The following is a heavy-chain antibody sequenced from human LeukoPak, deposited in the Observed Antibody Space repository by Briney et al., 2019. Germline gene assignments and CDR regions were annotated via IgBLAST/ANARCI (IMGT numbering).Heavy chain of an antibody. D-gene: IGHD5-18*01. CDR1: GFSFSSYW. J-gene: IGHJ6*03. V-gene: IGHV3-7*01. CDR3: ARLDTAMVNGYYYYMDV. Sequence: GGSLRLSCAGSGFSFSSYWMSWVRQAPGKGLEWVANIKQDGSVKYYVDSVKGRFTISRDNAKNSLYLQMNSPRAEDTAVYYCARLDTAMVNGYYYYMDVWGKGTTVTVSS. CDR2: IKQDGSVK.